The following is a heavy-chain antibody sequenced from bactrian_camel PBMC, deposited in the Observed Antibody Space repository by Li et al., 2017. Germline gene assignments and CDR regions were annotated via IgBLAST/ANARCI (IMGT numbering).Heavy chain of an antibody. V-gene: IGHV3S59*01. CDR2: IRPTDST. CDR1: GDIASYC. CDR3: AHGPTVVAGHWFSFGD. J-gene: IGHJ4*01. D-gene: IGHD6*01. Sequence: VQLAVSAGGSVQAGGSLRLSCAASGDIASYCMGWFRQLPGKERETLARIRPTDSTIYADSVKGRFTISRDNVKNTLYLQMNRLSPEDTAMYYCAHGPTVVAGHWFSFGDWGQGTQVT.